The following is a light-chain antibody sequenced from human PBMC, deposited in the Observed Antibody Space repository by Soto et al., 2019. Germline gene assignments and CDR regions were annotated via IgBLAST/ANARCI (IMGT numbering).Light chain of an antibody. V-gene: IGLV1-40*01. J-gene: IGLJ1*01. Sequence: QSALTQPPSVSGAPGQRFTISCTGSSSNIGARHDVNWYQQLPGSAPQLLIYANNNRPSGVPDRFSGSQSGTSASLAITGLQAEDEADYYCCSYAGSYTFDVFGTGNKVTLL. CDR1: SSNIGARHD. CDR2: ANN. CDR3: CSYAGSYTFDV.